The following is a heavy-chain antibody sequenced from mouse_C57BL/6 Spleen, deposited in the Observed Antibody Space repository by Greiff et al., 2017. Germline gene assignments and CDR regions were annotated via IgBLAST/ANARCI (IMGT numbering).Heavy chain of an antibody. CDR1: GYSFTGYY. V-gene: IGHV1-42*01. Sequence: VQLLQSGPELVKPGASVKISCKASGYSFTGYYMYWVKQSPEKSLEWIGEISPSTGGTTYMQKFKAKATLTVDKSSSTDYMQLKSLTSEDSAVYYCARYGNYDGSAMGYWGQRTSVTVSS. J-gene: IGHJ4*01. D-gene: IGHD2-4*01. CDR2: ISPSTGGT. CDR3: ARYGNYDGSAMGY.